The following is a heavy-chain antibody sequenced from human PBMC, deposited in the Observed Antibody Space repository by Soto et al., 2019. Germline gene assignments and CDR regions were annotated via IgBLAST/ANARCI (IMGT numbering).Heavy chain of an antibody. CDR1: GASFGGYY. CDR2: INHSGST. V-gene: IGHV4-34*01. D-gene: IGHD3-16*01. J-gene: IGHJ6*03. Sequence: PSETLSLTCAVYGASFGGYYWSWIRQPPGKGLEWIGEINHSGSTNYNPSLKSRVTISVDTSKNQFSLKLSSVTAADTAVYYCARTRWAVILMRYSYSYMDVCGKGNALTVSS. CDR3: ARTRWAVILMRYSYSYMDV.